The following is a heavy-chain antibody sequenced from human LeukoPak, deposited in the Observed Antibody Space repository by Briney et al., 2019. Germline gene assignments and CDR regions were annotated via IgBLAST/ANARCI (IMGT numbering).Heavy chain of an antibody. Sequence: GGSLRLSCAASGFTFSSYSMNWVRQAPGKGLEWVSSISSSSSYIYYADSVRGRFTISRDNAKNSLYLQMNSLRAEDTAVYYCAKRGYSYGYVYWGQGTLVTVSS. CDR3: AKRGYSYGYVY. CDR1: GFTFSSYS. D-gene: IGHD5-18*01. CDR2: ISSSSSYI. J-gene: IGHJ4*02. V-gene: IGHV3-21*04.